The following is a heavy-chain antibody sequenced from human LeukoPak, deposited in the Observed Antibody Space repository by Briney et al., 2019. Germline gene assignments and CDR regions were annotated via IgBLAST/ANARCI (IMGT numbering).Heavy chain of an antibody. CDR1: GFTFSSYG. CDR2: ISYDGSNK. D-gene: IGHD4-17*01. V-gene: IGHV3-30*03. Sequence: GRSLRLSCAASGFTFSSYGMHWVRQAPGKGLEWVAVISYDGSNKYYADSVKGRFTISRDNSKNTLYLQMNSLRAEDTAVYYCALDPEFYGDYISGGVFDYWGQGTLVTVSS. CDR3: ALDPEFYGDYISGGVFDY. J-gene: IGHJ4*02.